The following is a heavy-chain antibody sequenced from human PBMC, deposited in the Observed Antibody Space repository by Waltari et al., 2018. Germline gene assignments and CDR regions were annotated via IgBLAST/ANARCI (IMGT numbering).Heavy chain of an antibody. CDR2: SKQGGIT. V-gene: IGHV4-34*01. CDR3: ARDIVFLLSPPDYFDY. Sequence: QVQLQQWGAGLLKPSETLSLTCAVYGGSFSGYYWSWLRQPPGKGMEWIGESKQGGITDDNPARKSRVTISVDTSKNKFSLKLSAVTAADTAVYYCARDIVFLLSPPDYFDYWGQGTLVTVSS. J-gene: IGHJ4*02. D-gene: IGHD2-2*01. CDR1: GGSFSGYY.